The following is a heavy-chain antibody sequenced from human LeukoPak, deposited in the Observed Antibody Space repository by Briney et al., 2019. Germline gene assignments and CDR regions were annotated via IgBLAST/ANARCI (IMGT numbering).Heavy chain of an antibody. CDR2: INHSGST. V-gene: IGHV4-34*01. D-gene: IGHD2-2*01. Sequence: PSETLSLTCAVYGGSFSGYYWSWIRQPPGKGLEWIGEINHSGSTNYNPSLKSRVTISVDTSKNQFSLKLSSVTAADTAVYYCARSRVVPAAIRYYYYYGMDVWGQGTTVTVSS. CDR1: GGSFSGYY. J-gene: IGHJ6*02. CDR3: ARSRVVPAAIRYYYYYGMDV.